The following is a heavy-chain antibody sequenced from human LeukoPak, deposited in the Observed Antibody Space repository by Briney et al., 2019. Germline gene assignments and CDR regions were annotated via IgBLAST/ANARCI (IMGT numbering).Heavy chain of an antibody. Sequence: GRSLRLSCAASGFTFSSYAMSWVRQAPGKGLEWVSAISGSGGSTYYADSVKGRFTISRDNSKNTLYLQMNSLKTEDTAVYYCTREGDSSGLENYGMDVWGQGTTVTVSS. J-gene: IGHJ6*02. V-gene: IGHV3-23*01. D-gene: IGHD3-22*01. CDR3: TREGDSSGLENYGMDV. CDR2: ISGSGGST. CDR1: GFTFSSYA.